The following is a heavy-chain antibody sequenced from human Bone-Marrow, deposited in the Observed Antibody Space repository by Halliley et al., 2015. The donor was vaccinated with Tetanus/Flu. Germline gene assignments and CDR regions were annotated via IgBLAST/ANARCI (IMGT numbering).Heavy chain of an antibody. J-gene: IGHJ6*02. CDR1: GFTFSDYA. Sequence: SLRLSCAASGFTFSDYAMHWVRQAPGKGPEWVSAISSNGADTHDAESVKGRFTISRGNSKNTLYLQMNSLRVEDTAVCYCAKDWARVTPYYYGMDVWGQGTTVTVSS. D-gene: IGHD3-16*01. CDR3: AKDWARVTPYYYGMDV. CDR2: ISSNGADT. V-gene: IGHV3-23*01.